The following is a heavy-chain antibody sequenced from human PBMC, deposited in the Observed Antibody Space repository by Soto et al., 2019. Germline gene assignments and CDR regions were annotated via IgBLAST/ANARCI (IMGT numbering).Heavy chain of an antibody. CDR1: GGSISGYD. CDR3: AREPTTVTNYYYYALDV. Sequence: LELLSLTCTVSGGSISGYDWSWIRQPPGKGLEWIGYISYSGSTNYNPSLKSRVTISVDTSKNQFSLKLSSVTAADTAVYYCAREPTTVTNYYYYALDVWGQGTTVTVSS. V-gene: IGHV4-59*01. J-gene: IGHJ6*02. CDR2: ISYSGST. D-gene: IGHD4-17*01.